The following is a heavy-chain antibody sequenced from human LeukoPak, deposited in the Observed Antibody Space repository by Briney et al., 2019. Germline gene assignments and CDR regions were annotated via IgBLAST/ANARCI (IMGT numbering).Heavy chain of an antibody. J-gene: IGHJ4*02. CDR2: ISSSSSYI. Sequence: GGSLRLSCVGSGFAFNSYWMSWVRQAPGKGLEWVSSISSSSSYIYYADSVKGRFTISRDNAKNSLYLQMNSLRAEDTAVYYCARGGLTYYDLLTGYADYWGQGTLVTVSS. CDR3: ARGGLTYYDLLTGYADY. D-gene: IGHD3-9*01. V-gene: IGHV3-21*01. CDR1: GFAFNSYW.